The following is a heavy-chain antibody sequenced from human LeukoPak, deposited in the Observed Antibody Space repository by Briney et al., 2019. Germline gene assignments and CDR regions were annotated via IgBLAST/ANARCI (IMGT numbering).Heavy chain of an antibody. J-gene: IGHJ5*02. CDR2: IYYSGST. V-gene: IGHV4-31*03. CDR3: ARDMTDWWFDP. Sequence: SQTLSLTCTVSGGSISSGGYYWSWLRQHPGKGLEWIWYIYYSGSTHYNPSLKSRVTISVDTSKNQFSLKLSSVTAADTAVYYCARDMTDWWFDPWGQGTLVTVSS. CDR1: GGSISSGGYY. D-gene: IGHD3-9*01.